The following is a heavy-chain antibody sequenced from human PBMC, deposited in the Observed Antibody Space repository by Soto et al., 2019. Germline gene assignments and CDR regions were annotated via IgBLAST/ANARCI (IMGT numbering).Heavy chain of an antibody. J-gene: IGHJ4*02. CDR2: IYYSGST. CDR3: ARRDYYDSSGYYYEWYFDY. Sequence: SETLSLTCTVSGDSISSGGYYWSWIRQHPGKGLEWIGYIYYSGSTYYNPSLKSRVTISVDTSKNQFSLKLSSVTAADTAVYYCARRDYYDSSGYYYEWYFDYWGQGTLVTVSS. D-gene: IGHD3-22*01. CDR1: GDSISSGGYY. V-gene: IGHV4-31*03.